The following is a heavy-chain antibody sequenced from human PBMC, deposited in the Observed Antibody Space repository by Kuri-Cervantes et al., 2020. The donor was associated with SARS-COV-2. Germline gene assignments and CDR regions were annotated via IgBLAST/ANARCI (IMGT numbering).Heavy chain of an antibody. CDR1: RFTFSSYS. Sequence: GGSLRLSCAASRFTFSSYSMNWVRQAPGRGLEWVSSISSSSSYIYYADSVKGRFTISRDNAKNSLYLQMNSLRDEDTAVYYCASGVYEEWELPGEDYWGQGTLVTVSS. J-gene: IGHJ4*02. V-gene: IGHV3-21*01. CDR3: ASGVYEEWELPGEDY. CDR2: ISSSSSYI. D-gene: IGHD1-26*01.